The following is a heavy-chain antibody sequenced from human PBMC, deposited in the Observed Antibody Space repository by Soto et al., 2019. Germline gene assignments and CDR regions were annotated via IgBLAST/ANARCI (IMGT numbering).Heavy chain of an antibody. CDR3: ARDSSFGELSYFDY. CDR2: INPSGGST. Sequence: QVQLVQSGAEVKKPGASVKVSCKASGYTFTSYYMHWVRQAPGQGLEWMGIINPSGGSTSYAQKFKGRVTMTRDTSTRTVYMELSSLGSEDTAVYYCARDSSFGELSYFDYWGQGTLVTVSS. V-gene: IGHV1-46*01. D-gene: IGHD3-10*01. CDR1: GYTFTSYY. J-gene: IGHJ4*01.